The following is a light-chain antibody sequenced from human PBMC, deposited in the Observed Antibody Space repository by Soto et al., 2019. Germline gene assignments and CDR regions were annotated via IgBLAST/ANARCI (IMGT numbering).Light chain of an antibody. Sequence: QSVLTQPPSVSGAPGQRVTISCTGSGSNIGAGYDVHWYQLVSGTAPRLLIYSNLNRPSGVPDRFSGSRSGASASLAITGLQAEDEAHYYCQSFDNKPHVLFGGGTKVTVL. CDR3: QSFDNKPHVL. V-gene: IGLV1-40*01. CDR1: GSNIGAGYD. CDR2: SNL. J-gene: IGLJ3*02.